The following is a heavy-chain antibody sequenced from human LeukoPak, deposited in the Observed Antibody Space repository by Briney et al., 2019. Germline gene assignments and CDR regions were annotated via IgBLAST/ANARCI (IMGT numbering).Heavy chain of an antibody. CDR1: GGSFNGYS. CDR2: INHSGST. V-gene: IGHV4-34*01. D-gene: IGHD3-10*01. Sequence: PSETLSLTCAVYGGSFNGYSWSWIRQTPGKGLEWIGEINHSGSTNYNPSLKSRVTISVDTSKNQFSLKLSSVTAADTAVYYCAREETMVRGALYYYYYYYMDVWGKGTTVTVSS. J-gene: IGHJ6*03. CDR3: AREETMVRGALYYYYYYYMDV.